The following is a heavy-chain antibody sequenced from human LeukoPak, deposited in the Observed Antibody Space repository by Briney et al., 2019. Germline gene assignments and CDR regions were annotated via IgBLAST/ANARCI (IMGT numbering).Heavy chain of an antibody. D-gene: IGHD2-2*01. V-gene: IGHV1-69*04. CDR2: IIPILGIA. J-gene: IGHJ5*02. Sequence: SVKVCCKASGGTFSSCAISWVRQAPGQGLGWMRRIIPILGIANYAQKFQGRVTITADKSTSTAYMELSSQRSEDTAVYYCARALGGYCSSTSCSPGWFDPWGQGTLVTVSS. CDR1: GGTFSSCA. CDR3: ARALGGYCSSTSCSPGWFDP.